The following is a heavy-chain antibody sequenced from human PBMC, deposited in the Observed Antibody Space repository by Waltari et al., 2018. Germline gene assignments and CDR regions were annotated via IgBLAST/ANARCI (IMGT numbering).Heavy chain of an antibody. CDR3: ARLPLYDFWSGYPSPDDAFDI. D-gene: IGHD3-3*01. J-gene: IGHJ3*02. CDR2: IYHSGST. Sequence: QVQLQESGPGLVKPSETLSLTCAVSGYSISSGYYWGWIRQPPGKGLEWIGSIYHSGSTYSTPSLKSRVTISVDTSKNQFSLKLSSVTAADTAVYYCARLPLYDFWSGYPSPDDAFDIWGQGTMVTVSS. CDR1: GYSISSGYY. V-gene: IGHV4-38-2*01.